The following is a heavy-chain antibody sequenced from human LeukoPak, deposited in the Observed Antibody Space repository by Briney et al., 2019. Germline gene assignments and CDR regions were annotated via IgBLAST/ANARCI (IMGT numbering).Heavy chain of an antibody. CDR1: GYTFTSYD. CDR2: MNPNSGNT. D-gene: IGHD3-22*01. Sequence: ASVKVSCKASGYTFTSYDINWVRQATGQGLEWMGWMNPNSGNTGYAQKFQGRVTITADESTSTAYMELSSLRSEDTAVYYCARGPYYYDSSGHLYVRAEYFQHWGQGTLVTVSS. CDR3: ARGPYYYDSSGHLYVRAEYFQH. J-gene: IGHJ1*01. V-gene: IGHV1-8*01.